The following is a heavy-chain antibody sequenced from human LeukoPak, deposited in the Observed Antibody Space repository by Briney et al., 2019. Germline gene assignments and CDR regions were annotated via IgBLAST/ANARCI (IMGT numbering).Heavy chain of an antibody. J-gene: IGHJ4*02. CDR2: IYYSGSA. D-gene: IGHD3-10*01. CDR3: ARVNYGSATKEDY. CDR1: GGSISSGGYY. V-gene: IGHV4-31*03. Sequence: PSETLSLTCTVSGGSISSGGYYWSWIRQHPGKGLEWIGYIYYSGSAYYNPSLKSRVTISVDTSENQFSLKLSSVTAADTAVYYCARVNYGSATKEDYWGQGTLVTVSS.